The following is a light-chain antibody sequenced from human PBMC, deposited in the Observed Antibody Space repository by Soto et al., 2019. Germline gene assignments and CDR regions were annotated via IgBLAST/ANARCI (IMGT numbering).Light chain of an antibody. CDR3: QQSYSSLIT. Sequence: DIQMTRSPSTLPASVGDRVTITCRASQSISNWLAWYQQKPGKAPKLLIYAASSLQSGAPSRFSGSRSGTDCTLTISSLQPEDFPTYYCQQSYSSLITFGQGTRLEIK. CDR1: QSISNW. J-gene: IGKJ5*01. CDR2: AAS. V-gene: IGKV1-39*01.